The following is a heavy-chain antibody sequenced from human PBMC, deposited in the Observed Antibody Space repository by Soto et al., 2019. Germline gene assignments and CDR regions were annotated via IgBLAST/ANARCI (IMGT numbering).Heavy chain of an antibody. D-gene: IGHD5-12*01. CDR1: GGSISSYY. Sequence: PSETLSLTCTASGGSISSYYWSWIRQPPGKGLEWIGYIYHSGSTYYNPSLKSRVTISVDRSKNQFSLKLSSVTAADTAVYYCAAGGGLPRYYWGQGTLVTVSS. V-gene: IGHV4-59*04. CDR2: IYHSGST. J-gene: IGHJ4*02. CDR3: AAGGGLPRYY.